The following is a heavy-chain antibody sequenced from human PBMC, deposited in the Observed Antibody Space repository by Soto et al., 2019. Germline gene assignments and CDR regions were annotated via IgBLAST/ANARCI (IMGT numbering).Heavy chain of an antibody. Sequence: NPSETLSLTCTVSGGSISSGDYYWNWIRQPPGKGLEWIGDIYYSGSTNYSPSLKSRVTMSVDTSKNQFSLKLSSVTAADSAVYYCARLSGDYYGSDVWGQGTTVTVSS. CDR2: IYYSGST. V-gene: IGHV4-61*08. CDR1: GGSISSGDYY. D-gene: IGHD3-10*01. CDR3: ARLSGDYYGSDV. J-gene: IGHJ6*02.